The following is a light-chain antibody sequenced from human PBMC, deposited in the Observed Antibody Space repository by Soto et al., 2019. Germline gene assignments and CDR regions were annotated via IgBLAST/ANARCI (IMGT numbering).Light chain of an antibody. CDR1: QGIRNS. V-gene: IGKV1-27*01. J-gene: IGKJ1*01. Sequence: DIQMTQSPSSLSASLGDRFTISCLRTQGIRNSLAWYQQKPGTAPKLLIYAASTLQSGVPSRFSGSGSGTDFTLTISSLQPDDFATYYCQQYNSYSQWTFGQGTKVDI. CDR3: QQYNSYSQWT. CDR2: AAS.